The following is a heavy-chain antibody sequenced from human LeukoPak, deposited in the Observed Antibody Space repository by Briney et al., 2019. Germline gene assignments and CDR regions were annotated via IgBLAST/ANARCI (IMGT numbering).Heavy chain of an antibody. CDR3: ARRRHGYSGYDY. Sequence: PSETLSLTCAVYGGSFSGYYWSWIRQPPGKGLEWIGVINHSGSTNYNPSLKSRVTISVDTSKNQFSLKLSSVTAADTAVYYCARRRHGYSGYDYWGQGTLVTVSS. CDR1: GGSFSGYY. CDR2: INHSGST. J-gene: IGHJ4*02. D-gene: IGHD5-12*01. V-gene: IGHV4-34*01.